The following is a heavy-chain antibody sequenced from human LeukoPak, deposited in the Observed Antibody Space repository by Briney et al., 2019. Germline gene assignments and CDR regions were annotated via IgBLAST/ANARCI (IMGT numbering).Heavy chain of an antibody. J-gene: IGHJ4*02. V-gene: IGHV3-48*01. Sequence: GGSLRLSCAASGFTFSSYSMNWVRQAPGKGLEWVSYISSSSSTIYYADSVKGRFTISRDNARNSLYLQMNSLRAEDTAVYYCAKLLRAGRLLTISLDSWGQGTLVTVSS. CDR2: ISSSSSTI. CDR3: AKLLRAGRLLTISLDS. D-gene: IGHD3-10*01. CDR1: GFTFSSYS.